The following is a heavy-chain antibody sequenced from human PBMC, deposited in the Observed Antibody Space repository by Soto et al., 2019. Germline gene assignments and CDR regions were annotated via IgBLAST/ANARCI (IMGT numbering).Heavy chain of an antibody. J-gene: IGHJ4*02. CDR1: GFTFSSCI. Sequence: QVQLVESGGGVVQPGRSLRLSCTASGFTFSSCIMRWVRQAPGKGLEWVALASFDQTYKSYTDSVKGRFTISRDDSRNTVYLQMNSLRPEDTAIYYCAREMRPSPFDYWGQGTLVTVSS. CDR3: AREMRPSPFDY. CDR2: ASFDQTYK. V-gene: IGHV3-30-3*01.